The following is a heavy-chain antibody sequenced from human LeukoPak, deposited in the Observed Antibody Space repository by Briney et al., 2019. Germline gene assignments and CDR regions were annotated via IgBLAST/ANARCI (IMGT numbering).Heavy chain of an antibody. CDR1: GGSISSSSYY. J-gene: IGHJ5*02. CDR2: IYYSGST. Sequence: PSETLSLTCTVSGGSISSSSYYWGWIRQPPGKGLEWIGSIYYSGSTYYNPSLKSRVTISVDTSKNQFSLRLSSVTAADTAVYYCAANDYDSSGPPNWFDPWGQGTLVTVSS. V-gene: IGHV4-39*07. D-gene: IGHD3-22*01. CDR3: AANDYDSSGPPNWFDP.